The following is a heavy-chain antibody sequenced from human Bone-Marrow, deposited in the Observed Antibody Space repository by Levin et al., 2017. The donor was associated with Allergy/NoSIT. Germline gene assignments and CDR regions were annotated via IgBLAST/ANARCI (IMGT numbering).Heavy chain of an antibody. CDR3: VGATYYETDV. J-gene: IGHJ6*02. CDR1: GFSIGNHW. Sequence: GGSLRLSCAASGFSIGNHWMHWVRQVPGKGLEWVSSINAPGGTTTYADSVRRRFTISRDNARNTLDLQMNSLRADDTAVNYCVGATYYETDVWGHGSTVTRSS. D-gene: IGHD1-26*01. CDR2: INAPGGTT. V-gene: IGHV3-74*03.